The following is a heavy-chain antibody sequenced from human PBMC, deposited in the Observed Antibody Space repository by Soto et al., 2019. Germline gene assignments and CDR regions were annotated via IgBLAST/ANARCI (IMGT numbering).Heavy chain of an antibody. J-gene: IGHJ4*02. CDR1: GFTFSSYS. CDR2: ISSSSSYI. V-gene: IGHV3-21*01. CDR3: ARASTTDGYNYDY. Sequence: EVQLVESGGGLVKPGGSLRLSCAASGFTFSSYSMNWVRQAPGKGLEWVSSISSSSSYIYYADSVKGRFTISRDNAKNSLYLQMNSLRAEKTAVYYYARASTTDGYNYDYWGQGTLVTVSS. D-gene: IGHD5-12*01.